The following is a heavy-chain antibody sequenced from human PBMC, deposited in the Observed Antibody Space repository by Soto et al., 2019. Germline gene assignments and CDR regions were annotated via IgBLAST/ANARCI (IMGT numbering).Heavy chain of an antibody. CDR2: IYYSGST. CDR3: ARAIAAAGTVWFDP. J-gene: IGHJ5*02. Sequence: PSETLSLTCTVSGGSVSSGSYYWSWIRQPPGKGLEWIGYIYYSGSTNYNPSLKSRVTISVDTSKNQFSPKLSSVTAADTAVYYCARAIAAAGTVWFDPWGQGTLVTVSS. CDR1: GGSVSSGSYY. V-gene: IGHV4-61*01. D-gene: IGHD6-13*01.